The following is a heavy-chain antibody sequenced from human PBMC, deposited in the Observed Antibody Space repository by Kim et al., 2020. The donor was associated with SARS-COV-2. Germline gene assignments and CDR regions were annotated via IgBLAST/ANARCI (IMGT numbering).Heavy chain of an antibody. V-gene: IGHV1-69*13. CDR2: IIPIFGTA. CDR1: GGTFSSYD. Sequence: SVKVSCKASGGTFSSYDISWVRQAPGQGLEWMGGIIPIFGTANYAQKFQGRVTITADESTSTAYMELSSLRSEDTAVYYCATGGYDIDGYGMDGWGQGTTVTVSS. J-gene: IGHJ6*02. CDR3: ATGGYDIDGYGMDG. D-gene: IGHD3-9*01.